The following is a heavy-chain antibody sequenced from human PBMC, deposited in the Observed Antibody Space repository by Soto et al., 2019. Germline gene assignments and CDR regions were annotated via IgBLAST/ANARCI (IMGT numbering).Heavy chain of an antibody. CDR2: IDPSDSYT. V-gene: IGHV5-10-1*01. J-gene: IGHJ6*02. CDR3: ARLGIAVEDYYYYGMDV. D-gene: IGHD6-19*01. CDR1: GYSFTSYW. Sequence: PGESLKISCKGSGYSFTSYWISWVRQMPGKGLEWMGRIDPSDSYTNYSPSFQGHVTISADKSISTAHLQWSSLKASDTAMYYCARLGIAVEDYYYYGMDVWGQGTTVTVSS.